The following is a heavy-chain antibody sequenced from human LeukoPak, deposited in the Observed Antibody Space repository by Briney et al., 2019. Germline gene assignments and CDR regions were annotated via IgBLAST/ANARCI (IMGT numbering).Heavy chain of an antibody. Sequence: GGSLRLSCAASGFSLSDDWMNWVRQTPGKGPEWLANIKQDGSEKNYVESVNGRFIISRDNAKNSGYLQMNSLRAEDTAVYYCVGGTGWLPLTWGQGTLVTVSS. CDR1: GFSLSDDW. V-gene: IGHV3-7*01. CDR2: IKQDGSEK. CDR3: VGGTGWLPLT. D-gene: IGHD6-19*01. J-gene: IGHJ5*01.